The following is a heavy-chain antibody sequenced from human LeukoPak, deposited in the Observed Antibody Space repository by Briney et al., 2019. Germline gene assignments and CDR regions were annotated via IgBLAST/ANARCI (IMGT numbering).Heavy chain of an antibody. CDR1: GGSISGYY. J-gene: IGHJ4*02. CDR3: ARASSSSSSYYFDY. V-gene: IGHV4-4*07. CDR2: IYTSGST. Sequence: SETLSLTCTVSGGSISGYYWSWIRQPAGKGLEWIGRIYTSGSTNYNPSLKSRVTMSVDTSKNQFSLKLSSVTAADTAVYYCARASSSSSSYYFDYWGQGTLVTVSS. D-gene: IGHD6-6*01.